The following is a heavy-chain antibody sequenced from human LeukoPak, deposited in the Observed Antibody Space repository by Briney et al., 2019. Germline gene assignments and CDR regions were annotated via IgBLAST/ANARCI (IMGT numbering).Heavy chain of an antibody. D-gene: IGHD3-22*01. V-gene: IGHV3-74*01. Sequence: PGGSLRLSCAASAFTFSSYWMHWVRQAPGKGLEWVSRIKGDESSINYADSVEGRFTISRDNAKNTVYLHLNSLRVEDTAVYYCARADTSYYDSSGYYLAEYFQHWGQGTLVTVSS. CDR3: ARADTSYYDSSGYYLAEYFQH. J-gene: IGHJ1*01. CDR2: IKGDESSI. CDR1: AFTFSSYW.